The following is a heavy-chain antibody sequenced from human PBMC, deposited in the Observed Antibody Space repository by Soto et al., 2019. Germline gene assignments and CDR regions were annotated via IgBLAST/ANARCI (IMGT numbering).Heavy chain of an antibody. CDR1: GGSFSGYY. J-gene: IGHJ4*02. CDR2: INHSGST. V-gene: IGHV4-34*01. D-gene: IGHD5-18*01. Sequence: SETLSLTCAVYGGSFSGYYWSWIRQPPGKGLEWIGEINHSGSTNYNPSLKSRVTISVDTSKNPFSLKLSSVTAADTAVYYCARSRVWRRYSYGPYYFDYWGQGTLVTVSS. CDR3: ARSRVWRRYSYGPYYFDY.